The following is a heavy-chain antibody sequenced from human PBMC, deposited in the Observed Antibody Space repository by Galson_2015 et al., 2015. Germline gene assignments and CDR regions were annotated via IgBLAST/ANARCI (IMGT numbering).Heavy chain of an antibody. V-gene: IGHV3-23*01. D-gene: IGHD3-16*01. CDR1: GFTFSNYG. CDR2: ISGSGDST. CDR3: AKSRGRG. J-gene: IGHJ4*02. Sequence: SLRLSCAASGFTFSNYGMSWVRQAPGKGLEWVSGISGSGDSTNYADSVKGRFTISRDNSKNTVYLQMDSLRAEDTAVYYCAKSRGRGWGQGTLVTVSS.